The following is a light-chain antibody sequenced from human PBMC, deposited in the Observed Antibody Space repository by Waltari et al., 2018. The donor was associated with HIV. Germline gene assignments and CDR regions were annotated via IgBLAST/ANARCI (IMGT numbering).Light chain of an antibody. CDR2: LNSDGSH. V-gene: IGLV4-69*01. J-gene: IGLJ3*02. Sequence: QVVLTQSPSASASLGASVKLTCTLSSGHSNYAIAWHQLQPGKGPRYLMKLNSDGSHTKGDGIPDRFSGSSSGAERYLTISSLQSEDEADYYWQTWGTGIRVFGGGTKLTVL. CDR1: SGHSNYA. CDR3: QTWGTGIRV.